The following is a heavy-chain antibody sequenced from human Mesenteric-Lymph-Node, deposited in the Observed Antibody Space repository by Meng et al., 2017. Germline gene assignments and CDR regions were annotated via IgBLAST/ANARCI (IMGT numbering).Heavy chain of an antibody. CDR2: ITYDGSNK. CDR1: GFTFSSYA. CDR3: ARDRYSSSSLYYDILTGYYLDYYYYGMVV. J-gene: IGHJ6*01. D-gene: IGHD3-9*01. V-gene: IGHV3-30*04. Sequence: GGSLRLSCAASGFTFSSYAMHWVRQAPGKGLEWVAVITYDGSNKYYADSVKGRFTISRDNSKNTLYLQMNSLRAEDTAVYYCARDRYSSSSLYYDILTGYYLDYYYYGMVVWGRGNTV.